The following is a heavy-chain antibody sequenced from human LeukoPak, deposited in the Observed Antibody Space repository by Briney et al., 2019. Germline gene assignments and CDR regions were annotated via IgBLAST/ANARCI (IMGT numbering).Heavy chain of an antibody. CDR2: IIPILGIA. CDR3: AREGGSGDY. D-gene: IGHD3-10*01. Sequence: SVKVSCKASRGTFSSYAISWVRQAPGQGLEWMGRIIPILGIANYAQKFQGRVTITADKSTSTAYMELSSLRSEDTAVYYCAREGGSGDYWGQGTLVTVSS. CDR1: RGTFSSYA. J-gene: IGHJ4*02. V-gene: IGHV1-69*04.